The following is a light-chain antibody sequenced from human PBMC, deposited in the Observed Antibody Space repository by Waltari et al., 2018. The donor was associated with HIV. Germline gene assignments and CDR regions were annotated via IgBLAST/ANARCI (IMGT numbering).Light chain of an antibody. J-gene: IGKJ4*01. CDR3: QQRSNWPALS. Sequence: EIVLTQSPATLSLSPGYRAILPCRASQKVNTVLAWYQQKPGQVPRLLIFDASKRATGIPARFSGRGSGTDFTLTISSLDAEDSAFYFCQQRSNWPALSFGGGTKVEIK. V-gene: IGKV3-11*01. CDR1: QKVNTV. CDR2: DAS.